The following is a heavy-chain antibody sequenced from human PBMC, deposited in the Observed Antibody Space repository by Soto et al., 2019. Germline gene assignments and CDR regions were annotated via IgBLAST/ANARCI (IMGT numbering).Heavy chain of an antibody. D-gene: IGHD3-10*01. Sequence: SETLSLTCTVSGGSISSFAYYWGWIRQPPGKGLEWIGTVYYNENTYYNPSLKSRVTISVDTAKNQFSLNLRSVTAEDTTIYFCARRERYYGSPGWFDPWGQGTLVT. CDR2: VYYNENT. J-gene: IGHJ5*02. CDR1: GGSISSFAYY. V-gene: IGHV4-39*01. CDR3: ARRERYYGSPGWFDP.